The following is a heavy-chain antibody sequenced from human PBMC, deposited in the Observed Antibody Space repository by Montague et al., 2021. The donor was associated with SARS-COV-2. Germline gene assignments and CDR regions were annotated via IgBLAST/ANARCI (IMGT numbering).Heavy chain of an antibody. CDR1: GFTFSSYD. CDR3: ARGGTYYDFWSGYRNYYYGMDV. V-gene: IGHV3-48*03. CDR2: ISNSVSTT. J-gene: IGHJ6*02. Sequence: SLRLSCAASGFTFSSYDMNWVRQAPGKGLEWVSYISNSVSTTYYADSVKGRFTISRDNAKNSLYLQMNSLRAEDTAVYYCARGGTYYDFWSGYRNYYYGMDVWGQGTTVTVSS. D-gene: IGHD3-3*01.